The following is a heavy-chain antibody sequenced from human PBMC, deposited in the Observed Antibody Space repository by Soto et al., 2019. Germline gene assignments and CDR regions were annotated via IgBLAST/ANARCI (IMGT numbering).Heavy chain of an antibody. Sequence: GASVQVSCKASGYTFTGYHMHWVRQAPGQGLEWMGWINPNSGVTIYEQKFQGRVIMTRVTPITQASMELSRLTSDDTAVYYSARRLGLLVTPIPGYWGQGTLVTVSS. CDR3: ARRLGLLVTPIPGY. CDR2: INPNSGVT. D-gene: IGHD2-21*02. J-gene: IGHJ4*02. CDR1: GYTFTGYH. V-gene: IGHV1-2*02.